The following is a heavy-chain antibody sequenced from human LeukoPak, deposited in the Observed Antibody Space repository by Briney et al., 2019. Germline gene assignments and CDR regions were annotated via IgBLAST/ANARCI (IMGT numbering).Heavy chain of an antibody. D-gene: IGHD3-22*01. CDR2: INTDTGNP. CDR3: ARNPDYYDSSGYYYFDY. J-gene: IGHJ4*02. V-gene: IGHV7-4-1*02. Sequence: GASVKVSCKASGYTFTSCAMNWVRQAPGQGLEWMGWINTDTGNPTYARGFTGRFVFSLDTSVSTAYLQISSLKAEDTAVYYCARNPDYYDSSGYYYFDYWGQGTLVTVSS. CDR1: GYTFTSCA.